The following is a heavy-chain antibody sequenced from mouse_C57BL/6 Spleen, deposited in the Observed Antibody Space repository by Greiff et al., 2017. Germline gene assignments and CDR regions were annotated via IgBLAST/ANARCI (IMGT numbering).Heavy chain of an antibody. D-gene: IGHD1-1*01. CDR2: ISSGGDYI. Sequence: EVQGVESGEGLVKPGGSLKLSCAASGFTFSSYAMSWVRQTPEKRLEWVAYISSGGDYIYYADTVKGRFIISRDNARNTLYLQMSSLKSEDTAMYYCTRDAPPYYGSSYFDVWGTGTTVTVSS. CDR1: GFTFSSYA. J-gene: IGHJ1*03. CDR3: TRDAPPYYGSSYFDV. V-gene: IGHV5-9-1*02.